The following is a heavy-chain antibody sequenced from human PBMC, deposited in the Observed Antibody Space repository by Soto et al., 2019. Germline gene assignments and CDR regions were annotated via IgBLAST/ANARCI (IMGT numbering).Heavy chain of an antibody. CDR2: INPADSDI. V-gene: IGHV5-51*01. J-gene: IGHJ4*02. Sequence: PGESLKISCQTSGYTFTNYWIGWVRQMPGKGLEWLGIINPADSDIRYNPSFEGKVTISVDKSISTAFLQWSSLQAADTATYYCARRGESSDWYIVDIPFDSWGQGTLVTVSS. D-gene: IGHD6-19*01. CDR1: GYTFTNYW. CDR3: ARRGESSDWYIVDIPFDS.